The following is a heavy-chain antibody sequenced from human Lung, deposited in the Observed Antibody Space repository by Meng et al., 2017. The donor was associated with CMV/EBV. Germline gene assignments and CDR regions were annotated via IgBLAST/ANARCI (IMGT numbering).Heavy chain of an antibody. CDR3: ARVGPAAGTGFFDD. V-gene: IGHV1-46*01. D-gene: IGHD6-13*01. J-gene: IGHJ4*02. Sequence: ASXXVSXKASGYTFTSYYMHWVRQAPGQGLEWMGRINPSGGSTSYAQKFQGRVTMTSDTSTSTVYMELSSLRYEDTAVYYCARVGPAAGTGFFDDWGQGTLVTVSS. CDR1: GYTFTSYY. CDR2: INPSGGST.